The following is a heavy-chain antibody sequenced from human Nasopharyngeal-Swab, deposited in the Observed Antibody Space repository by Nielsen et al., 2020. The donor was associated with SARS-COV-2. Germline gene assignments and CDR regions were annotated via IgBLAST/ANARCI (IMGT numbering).Heavy chain of an antibody. CDR1: GFTFNSHG. V-gene: IGHV3-30*03. J-gene: IGHJ6*02. CDR3: ARDTSVDIVLLYYGMDV. CDR2: ISFDGSKK. Sequence: GESLKISCAASGFTFNSHGMHWVRQAPGKGLEWVAVISFDGSKKYHADSVKGRFTISRDSSKNTLYLQMNSLRAEDTAVYYCARDTSVDIVLLYYGMDVWGQGTTVTVSS. D-gene: IGHD5-12*01.